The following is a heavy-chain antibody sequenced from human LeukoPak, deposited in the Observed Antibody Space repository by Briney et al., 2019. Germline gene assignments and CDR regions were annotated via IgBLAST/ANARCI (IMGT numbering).Heavy chain of an antibody. CDR3: ARAPESFCSGGTCWYYFHS. D-gene: IGHD2-15*01. V-gene: IGHV3-7*03. CDR2: INQIESER. CDR1: GFIFNSYG. Sequence: PGGSLRLSCAASGFIFNSYGMHWVRQAPGKGLEWVANINQIESERYYVDFVKGRFTISRDNAKNSLYLQMNSLRAEDTAVYYCARAPESFCSGGTCWYYFHSWGQGTLVTVSS. J-gene: IGHJ4*02.